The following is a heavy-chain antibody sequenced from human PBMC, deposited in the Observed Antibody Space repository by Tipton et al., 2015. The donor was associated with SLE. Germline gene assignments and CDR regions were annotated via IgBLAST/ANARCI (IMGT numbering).Heavy chain of an antibody. CDR3: AKEKLGRDYSYHMDV. D-gene: IGHD1-26*01. CDR1: GDSISTYY. V-gene: IGHV4-4*07. CDR2: VYASGSA. Sequence: GLVKPSETLSLTCGVSGDSISTYYWSWIRQPAGKGLEWIGRVYASGSATYNPSLKSRVTMSLDTSKNQLSLKLSSVTASDTAVYYCAKEKLGRDYSYHMDVWGRATTVTVS. J-gene: IGHJ6*03.